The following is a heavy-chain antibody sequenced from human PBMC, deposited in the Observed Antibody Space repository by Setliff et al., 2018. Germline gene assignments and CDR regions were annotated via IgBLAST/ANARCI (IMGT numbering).Heavy chain of an antibody. V-gene: IGHV4-59*01. CDR3: ARGGTFRYFDY. D-gene: IGHD5-12*01. J-gene: IGHJ4*02. CDR2: VYYSGAA. CDR1: GGTFSTYY. Sequence: SETLSLTCTVSGGTFSTYYWSWIRQAPGKGLEWIGHVYYSGAANYNPSLKSRVTVSVDTSKNQFSLRLISVTAADTAVYYCARGGTFRYFDYWGQGTPVTVSS.